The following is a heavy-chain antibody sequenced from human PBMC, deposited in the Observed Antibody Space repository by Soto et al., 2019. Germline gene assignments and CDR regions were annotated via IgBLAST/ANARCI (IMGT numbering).Heavy chain of an antibody. CDR2: IYYSGST. CDR3: ARSSIKPQVFMYPFDY. Sequence: SETLSLACTVSGGSISSGDYYWSWIRQPPGKGLEWIGYIYYSGSTYYNPSLKSRVTISLDTSKNQFSLRLNSVTAADTAVYYCARSSIKPQVFMYPFDYWSQGTLVTVSS. D-gene: IGHD3-3*01. V-gene: IGHV4-30-4*01. J-gene: IGHJ4*02. CDR1: GGSISSGDYY.